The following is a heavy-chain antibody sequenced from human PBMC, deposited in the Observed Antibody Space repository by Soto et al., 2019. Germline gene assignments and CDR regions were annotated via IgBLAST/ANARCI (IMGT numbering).Heavy chain of an antibody. J-gene: IGHJ3*02. V-gene: IGHV4-39*01. CDR1: GGSISSSSYY. D-gene: IGHD3-10*01. CDR3: ATGGSGSYSNAFDI. Sequence: QLQLQESGPGLVKPSETLSLTCTVSGGSISSSSYYWGWIRQPPGKGLEWIGSIYYSGSTYYNPSLKSRVTISVAPSKNPFSLKLSSVTAADTAVYYCATGGSGSYSNAFDIWGQGTMVTVSS. CDR2: IYYSGST.